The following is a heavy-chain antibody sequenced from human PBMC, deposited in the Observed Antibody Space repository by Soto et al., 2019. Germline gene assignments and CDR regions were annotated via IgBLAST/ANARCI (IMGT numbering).Heavy chain of an antibody. V-gene: IGHV1-69*12. J-gene: IGHJ6*02. D-gene: IGHD2-2*01. CDR3: ARHVPAAGYYYGMDV. CDR2: IIPIFGTA. CDR1: GGTFSSYA. Sequence: QVQLVQSGAEVKKPGSSVKVSCQASGGTFSSYAISWVRQAPGQGLEWMGGIIPIFGTANYAKKFQGRVTITADESTSTAYMELSSLRSEDTAVYYCARHVPAAGYYYGMDVWGQGTTVTVSS.